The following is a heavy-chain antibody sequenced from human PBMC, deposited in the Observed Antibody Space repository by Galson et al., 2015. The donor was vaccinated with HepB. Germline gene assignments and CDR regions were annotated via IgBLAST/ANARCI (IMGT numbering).Heavy chain of an antibody. V-gene: IGHV3-30*04. Sequence: SLRLSCAASGFTFSSYAMHWVRQAPGKGLEWVAVISYDGSNKCYADSVKGRFTISRDNSKNTLYLQMNSLRAEDTAVYYCASSSTSFQVDYWGQGTLVTVSS. CDR3: ASSSTSFQVDY. CDR1: GFTFSSYA. D-gene: IGHD2-2*01. CDR2: ISYDGSNK. J-gene: IGHJ4*02.